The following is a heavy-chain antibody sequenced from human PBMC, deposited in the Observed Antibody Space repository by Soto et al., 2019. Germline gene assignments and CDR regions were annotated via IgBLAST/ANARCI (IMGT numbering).Heavy chain of an antibody. V-gene: IGHV3-53*01. Sequence: GFLILRCAASGFTVNSLYMGGVRKAPGKGLEWVSVIYSGGSTYYADSVKGRFTISRDNSKNTLYLQMNSLRAEDTAVYYCACEAGPFDYWGQGTLVTVSS. D-gene: IGHD6-13*01. CDR3: ACEAGPFDY. CDR1: GFTVNSLY. J-gene: IGHJ4*02. CDR2: IYSGGST.